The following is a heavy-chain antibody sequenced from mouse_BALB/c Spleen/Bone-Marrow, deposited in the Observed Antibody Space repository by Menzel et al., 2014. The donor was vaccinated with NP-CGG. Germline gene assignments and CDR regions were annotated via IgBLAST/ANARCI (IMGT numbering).Heavy chain of an antibody. Sequence: VQLQQSGPELVKPGASVKMSCKASGYTFTDYYMDWVKQSHGESFEWIGRVNPYNGGTSYNQKFKGKATLTVDKSSSTAYMELNSLTSEDSAVYYCARPPYYGNYVDYWGQDTTLTVSS. CDR2: VNPYNGGT. J-gene: IGHJ2*01. CDR1: GYTFTDYY. D-gene: IGHD2-10*01. CDR3: ARPPYYGNYVDY. V-gene: IGHV1-19*01.